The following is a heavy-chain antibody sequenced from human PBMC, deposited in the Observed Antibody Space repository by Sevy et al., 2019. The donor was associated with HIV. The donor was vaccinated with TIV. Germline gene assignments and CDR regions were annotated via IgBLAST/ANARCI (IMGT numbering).Heavy chain of an antibody. Sequence: SETLSLTCTVSGGSISSYYWSWIRQPPGKGLEWIGYIYYSGSTNYNPPLKSRVTISVDTSKNQFSLKLSSVTAADTAVYYCARVPGGIAVSGISYYYGMDVWGQGTTVTVSS. D-gene: IGHD6-19*01. CDR1: GGSISSYY. CDR2: IYYSGST. V-gene: IGHV4-59*01. CDR3: ARVPGGIAVSGISYYYGMDV. J-gene: IGHJ6*02.